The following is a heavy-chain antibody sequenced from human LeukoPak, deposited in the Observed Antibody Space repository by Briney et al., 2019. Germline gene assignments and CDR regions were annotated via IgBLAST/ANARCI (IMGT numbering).Heavy chain of an antibody. V-gene: IGHV4-59*08. CDR3: ARHSKCSSTSCYGYWYFDL. D-gene: IGHD2-2*01. J-gene: IGHJ2*01. CDR1: GGSISSYY. Sequence: SETLSLTCTVSGGSISSYYWSWIRQPPGKGLEWIGYIYYSGSTNYNPSLKSRVTISVDTSKNQFSLKLSSVTAADTAVYYCARHSKCSSTSCYGYWYFDLWGRGTLVTVSS. CDR2: IYYSGST.